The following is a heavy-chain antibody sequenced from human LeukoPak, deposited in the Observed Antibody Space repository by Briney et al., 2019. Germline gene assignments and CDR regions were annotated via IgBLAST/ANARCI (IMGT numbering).Heavy chain of an antibody. Sequence: GGSLRLSCAASGFTFDDYGMSWVRQAPGKGLEWVANIKQDGSEKYYVDSVKGRLTISRDNAKNSLYLQMNSLRAEDTAVYYCARVRYYDSSGYPAPNDAFDIWGQGTMVTVSS. V-gene: IGHV3-7*01. J-gene: IGHJ3*02. CDR3: ARVRYYDSSGYPAPNDAFDI. D-gene: IGHD3-22*01. CDR2: IKQDGSEK. CDR1: GFTFDDYG.